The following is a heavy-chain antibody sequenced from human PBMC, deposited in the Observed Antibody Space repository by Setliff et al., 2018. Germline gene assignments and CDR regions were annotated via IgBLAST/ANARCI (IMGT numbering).Heavy chain of an antibody. D-gene: IGHD6-6*01. Sequence: SETLSLTCTAYGGTFSDYYWTWIRQPPGKGLEWIGEINHSGTTNYNPSLRSRVTISVDTSKNQFSLTMSSVAAADAAIYYCARGRNVAARLLDTWGQGSRVTVSS. CDR2: INHSGTT. J-gene: IGHJ5*02. CDR3: ARGRNVAARLLDT. CDR1: GGTFSDYY. V-gene: IGHV4-34*01.